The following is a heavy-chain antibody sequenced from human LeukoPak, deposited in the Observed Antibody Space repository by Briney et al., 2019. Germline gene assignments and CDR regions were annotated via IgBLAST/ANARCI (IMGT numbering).Heavy chain of an antibody. V-gene: IGHV1-18*01. CDR2: ISAYNGNT. CDR3: ARASIAARPDNYKDV. D-gene: IGHD6-6*01. Sequence: ASVKVSCKASGYTFTSYGISWVRQAPGQGLEWMGWISAYNGNTNYAQKLQGRVTMTTDTSTSTAYVELRSLRCDDTAVYYCARASIAARPDNYKDVWGKGTTVTVS. CDR1: GYTFTSYG. J-gene: IGHJ6*03.